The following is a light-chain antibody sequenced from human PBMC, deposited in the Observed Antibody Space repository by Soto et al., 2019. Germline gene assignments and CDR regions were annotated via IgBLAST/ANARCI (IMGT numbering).Light chain of an antibody. CDR1: QRISYW. Sequence: DTQMTQSASSLSASLGARVTITCWASQRISYWLAWYQQKPGKAPKFLIYDVSTLESGVPSRFSGSGYGTEFNLTISSLQTDDFATYFCQQYDSYPWTFGQGTKVDIK. J-gene: IGKJ1*01. V-gene: IGKV1-5*01. CDR2: DVS. CDR3: QQYDSYPWT.